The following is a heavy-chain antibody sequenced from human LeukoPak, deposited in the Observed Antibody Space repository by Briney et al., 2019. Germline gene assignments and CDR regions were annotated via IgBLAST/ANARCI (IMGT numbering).Heavy chain of an antibody. CDR1: GYTFTGYY. CDR3: ARDYLSSTSRYYYYFYMDV. D-gene: IGHD2-2*01. Sequence: GASVKVSCKASGYTFTGYYFHWVRQAPGQGLEWMGWINPNNGGTNYAQNFQGRVTMTRDTSISTAYMELSRLRSDDTAVYCCARDYLSSTSRYYYYFYMDVWGKGTTVTVSS. J-gene: IGHJ6*03. V-gene: IGHV1-2*02. CDR2: INPNNGGT.